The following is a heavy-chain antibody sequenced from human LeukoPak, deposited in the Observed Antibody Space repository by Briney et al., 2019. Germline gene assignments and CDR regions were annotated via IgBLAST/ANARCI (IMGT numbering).Heavy chain of an antibody. V-gene: IGHV1-46*01. J-gene: IGHJ6*02. D-gene: IGHD2-2*01. CDR2: INPSGGST. Sequence: ASVKVSCKASGYTLISYYMHWVRQPPGQGLAWMGIINPSGGSTSYAQKFQGRVTMTRDTSTSTVYMELSSLRSEDTAVYYCASPVVPADVTPYYYYYGMDVWGQGTTVTVSS. CDR3: ASPVVPADVTPYYYYYGMDV. CDR1: GYTLISYY.